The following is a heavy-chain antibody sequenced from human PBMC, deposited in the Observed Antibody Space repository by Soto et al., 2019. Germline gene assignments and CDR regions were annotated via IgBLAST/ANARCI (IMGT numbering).Heavy chain of an antibody. D-gene: IGHD3-22*01. V-gene: IGHV1-69*01. J-gene: IGHJ3*02. Sequence: QVQLVQSGAEVKKPGSSVKASCKASGGTFSSYAISWVRQAPGQGLEWMGGSIPIFGTANYAQKFQGRVTLTPDEPTRTAYMERRSLGSEDTAVYYCATAAQENEFDCRGYGGGALDIWGQGTMVTVSS. CDR2: SIPIFGTA. CDR1: GGTFSSYA. CDR3: ATAAQENEFDCRGYGGGALDI.